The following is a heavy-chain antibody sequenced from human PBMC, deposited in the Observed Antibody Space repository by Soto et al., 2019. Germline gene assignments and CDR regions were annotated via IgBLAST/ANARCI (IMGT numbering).Heavy chain of an antibody. Sequence: QVQLVESGGGVVQPGRSLRLSCAASGFTFSSYGMHWVRQAPGKGLEWVAVIWYDGSNKYYADSVKGRFTISRDNSKNTLYLQMNRLRAEDTAVYYCARAIFGVVHRYYYGMDVWGQGTTVTVSS. CDR3: ARAIFGVVHRYYYGMDV. D-gene: IGHD3-3*01. CDR2: IWYDGSNK. CDR1: GFTFSSYG. V-gene: IGHV3-33*01. J-gene: IGHJ6*02.